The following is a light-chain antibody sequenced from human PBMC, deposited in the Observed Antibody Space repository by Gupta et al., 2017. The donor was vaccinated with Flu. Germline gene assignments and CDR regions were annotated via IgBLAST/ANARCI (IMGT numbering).Light chain of an antibody. CDR2: DVS. V-gene: IGLV2-14*01. J-gene: IGLJ1*01. CDR3: SSYTSSSTPEV. Sequence: QSALTQPASESGSPGQSITISCTRTSSDVGGDTFVSWYQQRPGKAPKLMIYDVSNRPPGVSSRFSGSKSGNTASVTISGLQADDEADDYCSSYTSSSTPEVFGTGTKVTVL. CDR1: SSDVGGDTF.